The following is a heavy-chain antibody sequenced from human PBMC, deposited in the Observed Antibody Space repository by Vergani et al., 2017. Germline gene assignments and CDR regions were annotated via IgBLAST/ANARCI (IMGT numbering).Heavy chain of an antibody. CDR1: GGSISSYY. V-gene: IGHV4-59*01. CDR2: IYYSGST. CDR3: AIIPYSGSWGWFDP. J-gene: IGHJ5*02. Sequence: QVQLQESGPGLVKPSETLSLTCTVSGGSISSYYWSWIRQPPGKGLEWIGYIYYSGSTNYNPSLKSRVTISVDTSKNQFSLKLSSVTAADTAVYYCAIIPYSGSWGWFDPWGQGTLVTVSS. D-gene: IGHD1-26*01.